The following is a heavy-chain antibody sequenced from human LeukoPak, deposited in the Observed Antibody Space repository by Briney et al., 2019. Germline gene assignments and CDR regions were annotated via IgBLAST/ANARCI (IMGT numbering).Heavy chain of an antibody. D-gene: IGHD3-22*01. Sequence: SETLSLTCTVSGGSISSSSYYWGWIRQPPGKGLEWIGSIYYSGSTYYNPSLKSRVTISVDTSKNQFSLKLSSVTAADTAVYYCACYDSSGYYYVPDFDYWGQGTLVTVSS. CDR2: IYYSGST. J-gene: IGHJ4*02. V-gene: IGHV4-39*07. CDR3: ACYDSSGYYYVPDFDY. CDR1: GGSISSSSYY.